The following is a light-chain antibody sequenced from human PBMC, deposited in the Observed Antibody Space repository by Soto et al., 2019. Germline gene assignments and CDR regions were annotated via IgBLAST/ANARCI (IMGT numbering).Light chain of an antibody. CDR2: AAS. CDR1: QDLSNY. Sequence: DIQMTQSPSSLSASVGDRVTITCRASQDLSNYLAWYQQKPGKVPKLLIYAASTLHSGVPSRFSGSGSGTDFTLTISGLQPEDVANYYCQNYNGAPWMFGQGTKVEIE. CDR3: QNYNGAPWM. V-gene: IGKV1-27*01. J-gene: IGKJ1*01.